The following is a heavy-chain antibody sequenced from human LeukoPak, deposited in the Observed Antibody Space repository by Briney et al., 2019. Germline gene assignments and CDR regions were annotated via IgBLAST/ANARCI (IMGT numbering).Heavy chain of an antibody. CDR1: GGSISSGDYY. Sequence: PSQTLSLTCTVSGGSISSGDYYWSWIRQPPGKGLEWIGYIYYSGSTYYNPSLKSRVTISVDTSKNQFSLKLSSVTAADTAVYYCAREIDYGDYCWFDPWGQGTLVTGSS. D-gene: IGHD4-17*01. CDR3: AREIDYGDYCWFDP. J-gene: IGHJ5*02. CDR2: IYYSGST. V-gene: IGHV4-30-4*01.